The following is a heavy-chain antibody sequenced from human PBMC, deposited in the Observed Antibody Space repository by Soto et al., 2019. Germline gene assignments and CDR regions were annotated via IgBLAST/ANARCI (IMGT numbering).Heavy chain of an antibody. CDR2: IYDSGTT. Sequence: NPSETLSLTCTVSGGSISSGGHYWGWIRQQPGKGLEWIGYIYDSGTTYYNPSLKSRVSISIDTSKNQFSLKLTSVTAADTAVYYCARDRTFDYWGQGTLVTVSS. CDR1: GGSISSGGHY. J-gene: IGHJ4*02. CDR3: ARDRTFDY. V-gene: IGHV4-31*03.